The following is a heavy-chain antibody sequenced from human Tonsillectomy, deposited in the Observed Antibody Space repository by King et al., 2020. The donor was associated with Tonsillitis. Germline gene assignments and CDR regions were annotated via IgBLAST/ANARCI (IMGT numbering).Heavy chain of an antibody. Sequence: QVQLVESGGGVVQPGRSLRLSCAASGFTFSNHAMHWVRQAPGKGLEWVAVISYDGNNKYYADSVKGRFTISRDNSKNTAYLQINTLRAEDTAVYYCARVDYDSSFGPLWGQGTLVTVSS. CDR1: GFTFSNHA. V-gene: IGHV3-30*04. CDR3: ARVDYDSSFGPL. J-gene: IGHJ4*02. D-gene: IGHD3-22*01. CDR2: ISYDGNNK.